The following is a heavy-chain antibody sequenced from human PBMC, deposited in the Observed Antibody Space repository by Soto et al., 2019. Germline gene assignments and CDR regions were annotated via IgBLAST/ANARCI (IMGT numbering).Heavy chain of an antibody. CDR1: GFTFSDHY. V-gene: IGHV3-72*01. J-gene: IGHJ5*02. Sequence: EVQLVESGGGLVQPGGSLRLSCAASGFTFSDHYMDWVRQAPGKGLEWVGRTRNKANSYTTEYAASVKGRFTISRDDSKNSLYLQMNSLKTEDTAVYYCARATPGPWGQGTLVTVSS. CDR3: ARATPGP. CDR2: TRNKANSYTT.